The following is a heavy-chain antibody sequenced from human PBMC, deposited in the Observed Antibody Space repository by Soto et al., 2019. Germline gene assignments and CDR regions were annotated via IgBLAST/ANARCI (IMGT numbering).Heavy chain of an antibody. V-gene: IGHV3-48*03. CDR2: ISSSGSTI. CDR3: ASLTIFGVVIEQAFDI. D-gene: IGHD3-3*01. CDR1: GFTFSSYE. J-gene: IGHJ3*02. Sequence: EVQLVESGGGLVQPGGSLRLSCAASGFTFSSYEMNWVRQAPGKGLEWVSYISSSGSTIYYADSVKGRFTISRDNAKNSLYLQMNSLRAEDTAVYYCASLTIFGVVIEQAFDIWGQGTMVTVSS.